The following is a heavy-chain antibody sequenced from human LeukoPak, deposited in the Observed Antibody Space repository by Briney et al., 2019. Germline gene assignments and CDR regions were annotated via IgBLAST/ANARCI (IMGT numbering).Heavy chain of an antibody. CDR1: SDSNSIYD. J-gene: IGHJ4*02. CDR3: ARHLNTDMVKVSLDY. V-gene: IGHV4-59*08. CDR2: IHYSGTT. D-gene: IGHD5-18*01. Sequence: SETLSLNCTVSSDSNSIYDRSWLRQPPGKGLEWIGYIHYSGTTNYNPSLKNRVTISVDTSKNQFSLKLTSVTAADTAVYYCARHLNTDMVKVSLDYWKQGTLVTVSS.